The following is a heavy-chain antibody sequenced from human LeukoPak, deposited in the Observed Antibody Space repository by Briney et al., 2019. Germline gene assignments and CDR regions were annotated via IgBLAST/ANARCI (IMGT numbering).Heavy chain of an antibody. V-gene: IGHV3-30*04. J-gene: IGHJ6*02. CDR3: ARAPGYCSSTSCYGNYYYGMDV. Sequence: GRSLRLSCAASGFTFSSYAMHWVRQAPGKGLEWVALISYDGSNKYYADSVKGRFTISRDNSKNTLYLQMNSLRAEDTAVYYCARAPGYCSSTSCYGNYYYGMDVWGQGTTVTVSS. CDR2: ISYDGSNK. D-gene: IGHD2-2*01. CDR1: GFTFSSYA.